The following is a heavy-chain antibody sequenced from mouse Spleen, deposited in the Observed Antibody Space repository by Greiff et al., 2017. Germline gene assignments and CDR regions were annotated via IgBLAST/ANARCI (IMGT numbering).Heavy chain of an antibody. CDR2: IYPRSGNT. CDR1: GYTFTSYG. D-gene: IGHD4-1*01. Sequence: VQLQQSGAELARPGASVKLSCKASGYTFTSYGISWVKQRTGQGLEWIGEIYPRSGNTYYNEKFKGKATLTADKSSSTAYMELRSLTSEDSAVYFCARGPNWDGYFDVWGAGTTVTVSS. CDR3: ARGPNWDGYFDV. J-gene: IGHJ1*01. V-gene: IGHV1-81*01.